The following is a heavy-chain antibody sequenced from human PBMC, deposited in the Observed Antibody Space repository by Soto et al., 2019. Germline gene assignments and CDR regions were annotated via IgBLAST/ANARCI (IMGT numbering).Heavy chain of an antibody. CDR1: GFTFSSYG. CDR2: ISYDGSNK. V-gene: IGHV3-30*18. D-gene: IGHD3-3*01. J-gene: IGHJ4*02. CDR3: AKVYDFWSGYPDFDY. Sequence: QVQLVESGGGVVQPGRSLRLSCAASGFTFSSYGMHWVRQAPGKGLEWVAVISYDGSNKYYADSVKGRFPISRDNSKNTLYLQMNSLRAEDTAVYYCAKVYDFWSGYPDFDYWGQGTLVTVSS.